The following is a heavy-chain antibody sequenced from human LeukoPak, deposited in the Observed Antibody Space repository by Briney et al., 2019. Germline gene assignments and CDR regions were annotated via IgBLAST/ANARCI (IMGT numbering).Heavy chain of an antibody. J-gene: IGHJ4*02. V-gene: IGHV1-69*06. CDR3: ARDFNPRRDGYNWGFDY. D-gene: IGHD5-24*01. CDR2: IIPIFGTA. CDR1: GYTFTSYA. Sequence: VASVKVSCKASGYTFTSYAISWVRQAPGQGLEWMGGIIPIFGTANYAQKFQGRVTVTADKSTSTAYMELSSLRSEDTAVYYCARDFNPRRDGYNWGFDYWGQGALVTVSS.